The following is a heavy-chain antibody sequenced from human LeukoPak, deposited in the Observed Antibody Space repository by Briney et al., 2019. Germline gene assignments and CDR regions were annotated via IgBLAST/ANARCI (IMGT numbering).Heavy chain of an antibody. D-gene: IGHD1-26*01. CDR1: GFTVSSNY. CDR2: IYSGGST. CDR3: ARGDLGAAFVY. Sequence: GGSLRLSCAASGFTVSSNYMSWVRQAPGKGLEWVSVIYSGGSTYYADSVKGRFTISRDNSKNTLYLQMNSLRAEDTAVYYCARGDLGAAFVYWSQGTLVTVSS. V-gene: IGHV3-53*01. J-gene: IGHJ4*02.